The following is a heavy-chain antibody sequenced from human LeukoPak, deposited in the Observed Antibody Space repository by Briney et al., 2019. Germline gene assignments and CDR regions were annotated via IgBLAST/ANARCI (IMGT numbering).Heavy chain of an antibody. J-gene: IGHJ6*02. CDR3: ARGLRFVAYYYGMDV. CDR2: IWYDGSNK. Sequence: PGGSLRLSCAASGFTFSSYGMHWVRQAPGKGLEWVAVIWYDGSNKYYADSVKGRFTISRDNSKNTLYLQMNSLRAEDTAVYYCARGLRFVAYYYGMDVWGQGTTVTVSS. CDR1: GFTFSSYG. D-gene: IGHD3-16*01. V-gene: IGHV3-33*01.